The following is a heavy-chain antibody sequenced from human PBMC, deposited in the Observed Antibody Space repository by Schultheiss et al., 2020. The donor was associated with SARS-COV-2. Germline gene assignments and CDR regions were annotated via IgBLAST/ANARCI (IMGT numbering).Heavy chain of an antibody. V-gene: IGHV3-74*01. CDR1: GFTFSSYA. D-gene: IGHD4-17*01. J-gene: IGHJ6*03. CDR2: INSDGSST. Sequence: GESLKISCAASGFTFSSYAMHWVRQAPGKGLVWVSRINSDGSSTSYADSVKGRFTISRDNAKNTLYLQMNSLRAEDTAVYYCARDRRRLPYYYYYYMDVWGKGTTVTVSS. CDR3: ARDRRRLPYYYYYYMDV.